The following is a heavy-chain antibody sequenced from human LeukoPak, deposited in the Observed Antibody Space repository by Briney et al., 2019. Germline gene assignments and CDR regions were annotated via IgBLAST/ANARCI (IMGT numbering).Heavy chain of an antibody. Sequence: SETLSLTCAVYGGSFSGYHWGWIRQPPGKGLEWIGYIYYSGSTNYNPSLKSRVTISVDTSKNQFSLKLSSVTAADTAVYYCARLTRGYSYGYGYYYYYMDVWGKGTTVTVSS. CDR2: IYYSGST. J-gene: IGHJ6*03. D-gene: IGHD5-18*01. CDR1: GGSFSGYH. CDR3: ARLTRGYSYGYGYYYYYMDV. V-gene: IGHV4-59*01.